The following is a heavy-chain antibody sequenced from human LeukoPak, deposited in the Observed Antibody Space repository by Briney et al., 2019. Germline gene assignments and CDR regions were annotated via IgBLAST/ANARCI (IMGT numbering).Heavy chain of an antibody. D-gene: IGHD2-2*01. CDR1: GYTFTSYG. CDR2: ISAYNGNT. J-gene: IGHJ4*02. CDR3: CLVVVPAAVDY. V-gene: IGHV1-18*04. Sequence: ASVKVSCKASGYTFTSYGISWVRQAPGQGLEWMRWISAYNGNTNYAQKLQGRVTMTTDTSTSTAYMELRSLRSDDTAVYYCCLVVVPAAVDYWGQGTLVTVSS.